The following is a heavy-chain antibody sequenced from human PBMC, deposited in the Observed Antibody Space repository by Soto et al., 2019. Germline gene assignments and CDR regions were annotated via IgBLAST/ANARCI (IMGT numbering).Heavy chain of an antibody. CDR1: GFTVSTNY. CDR2: IYSEDFS. CDR3: VLSRGDLGWADS. V-gene: IGHV3-66*01. Sequence: QLVESGGGLVQPGESLRLSCAASGFTVSTNYMSWVRQPPGKGLEWVSIIYSEDFSLYADSAKGRFTISRDHSKNTLFLQMNRLRAEDSAIYYCVLSRGDLGWADSWGQGTLVTVSS. J-gene: IGHJ4*02. D-gene: IGHD2-21*02.